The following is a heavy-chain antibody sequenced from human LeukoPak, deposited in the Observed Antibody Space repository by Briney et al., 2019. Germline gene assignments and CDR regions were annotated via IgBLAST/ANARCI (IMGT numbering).Heavy chain of an antibody. V-gene: IGHV3-23*01. CDR1: GFSFSSYS. Sequence: GGSLRLSCAASGFSFSSYSMHWVRQAPGKGLEWVSSISGRSDGPYYADSVKGRFTTSRDNSKSTMSLQINNVRAEDAAVYYCAKDPLNDGGHYFDNWGQGTLVTVSS. CDR2: ISGRSDGP. CDR3: AKDPLNDGGHYFDN. D-gene: IGHD1-1*01. J-gene: IGHJ4*02.